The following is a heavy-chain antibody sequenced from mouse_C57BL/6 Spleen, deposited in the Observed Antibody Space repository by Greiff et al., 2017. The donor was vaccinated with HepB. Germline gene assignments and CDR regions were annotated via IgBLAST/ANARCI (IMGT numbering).Heavy chain of an antibody. CDR3: AKMSGYWYFDV. CDR1: GFTFSDYG. V-gene: IGHV5-17*01. Sequence: EVQLVESGGGLVKPGGSLKLSCAASGFTFSDYGMHWVRQAPEKGLEWVAYISSGSSTIYYADTVKGRFTISRDNAKNTLFLQMTSLRSEDTAMDYCAKMSGYWYFDVWGTGTTVTVSS. J-gene: IGHJ1*03. CDR2: ISSGSSTI. D-gene: IGHD1-3*01.